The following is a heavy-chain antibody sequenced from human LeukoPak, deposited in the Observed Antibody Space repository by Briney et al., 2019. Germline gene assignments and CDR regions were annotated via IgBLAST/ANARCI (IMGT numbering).Heavy chain of an antibody. D-gene: IGHD2-2*01. V-gene: IGHV4-38-2*02. Sequence: SETLSLTCSVSGYSISSDYYWGWIRQPPGKGLEWIGSIYHSGSTYYNPSLKSRVTISINTSKNQFSLKLSSVTAADTAVYYCARHGVVVDYWGQGTLVTVSS. CDR1: GYSISSDYY. J-gene: IGHJ4*02. CDR3: ARHGVVVDY. CDR2: IYHSGST.